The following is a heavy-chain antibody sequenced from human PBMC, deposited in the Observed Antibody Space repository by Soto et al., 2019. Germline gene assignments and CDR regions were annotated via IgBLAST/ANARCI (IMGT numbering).Heavy chain of an antibody. J-gene: IGHJ4*02. CDR3: ASDRIAVVGIWGY. CDR1: GGSISSSSYY. CDR2: IYYSGST. D-gene: IGHD6-19*01. Sequence: SETLSLTCTVSGGSISSSSYYWGWIRQPPGKGLEWIGSIYYSGSTYYNPSLKSRVTISVDNSKNTLYPQMNSLRAEDTAIFYGASDRIAVVGIWGYGGRGTWVPVSP. V-gene: IGHV4-39*07.